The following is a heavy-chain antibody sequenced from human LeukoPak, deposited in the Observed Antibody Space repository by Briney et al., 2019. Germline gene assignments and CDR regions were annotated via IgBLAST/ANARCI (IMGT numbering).Heavy chain of an antibody. CDR3: ARDRGITMIVVANDY. Sequence: GASVKVSCKASGYTFTSYGISLVRQAPGQGLEWMGWISAYNGNTNYAQKLQGRVTMTTDTSTSTAYMELRSLRSDDTAVYYCARDRGITMIVVANDYWGRGTLVTVSS. J-gene: IGHJ4*02. V-gene: IGHV1-18*01. D-gene: IGHD3-22*01. CDR1: GYTFTSYG. CDR2: ISAYNGNT.